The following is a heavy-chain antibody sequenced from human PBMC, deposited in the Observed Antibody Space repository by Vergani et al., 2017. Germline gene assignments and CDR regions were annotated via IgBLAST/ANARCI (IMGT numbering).Heavy chain of an antibody. D-gene: IGHD3-22*01. J-gene: IGHJ4*02. CDR2: IYYSGST. Sequence: QVQLQESGPGLVKPSETLSLTCTVSGGSISSYYWSWIRQPPGKGLEWIGYIYYSGSTNYNPSLKSRVTISVDTSKNQFSLKLSSVTAADTAVYYCARGRYYDSSGYYYLFDDWGQGTLVTVSS. V-gene: IGHV4-59*01. CDR3: ARGRYYDSSGYYYLFDD. CDR1: GGSISSYY.